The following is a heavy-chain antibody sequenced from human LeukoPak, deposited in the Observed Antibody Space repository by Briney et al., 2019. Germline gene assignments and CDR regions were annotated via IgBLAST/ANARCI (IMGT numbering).Heavy chain of an antibody. CDR3: ARDAPSGPDYDLWSTKGGYYYYGMDV. Sequence: PGGSLRLSCAASGFTFSGYCMNWIRQAPGKGLEWVSSISSSGSGIYYADSVKGRFTISRDNAKNSLYLHMNSLRAEDTAVYYCARDAPSGPDYDLWSTKGGYYYYGMDVWGQGTTVTVSS. CDR1: GFTFSGYC. D-gene: IGHD3-3*01. V-gene: IGHV3-11*01. CDR2: ISSSGSGI. J-gene: IGHJ6*02.